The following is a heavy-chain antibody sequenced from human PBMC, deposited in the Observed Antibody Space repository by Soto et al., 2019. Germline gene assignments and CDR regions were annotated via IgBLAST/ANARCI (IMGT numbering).Heavy chain of an antibody. CDR1: GFMFSAYW. Sequence: EVQLVESGGGLVQPGGSLRLSCAASGFMFSAYWMSWVRQAPGKGLEWVANIHGDGGKIYYVDSVKGRFTISRDNAKRSLSLQMDSLRDEDTAIYYCARSSLRIVTTNFDSWGQGTQVTVSS. J-gene: IGHJ5*01. CDR2: IHGDGGKI. D-gene: IGHD5-12*01. V-gene: IGHV3-7*01. CDR3: ARSSLRIVTTNFDS.